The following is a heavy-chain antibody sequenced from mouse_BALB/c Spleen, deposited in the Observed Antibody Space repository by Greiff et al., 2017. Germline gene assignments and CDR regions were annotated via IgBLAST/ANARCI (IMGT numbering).Heavy chain of an antibody. V-gene: IGHV5-6-5*01. Sequence: EVQRVESGGGLVKPGGSLKLSCAASGFTFSSYAMSWVRQTPEKRLEWVASISSGGSTYYPDSVKGRFTISRDNARNILYLQMSSLRSEDTAMYYCARDDGYYDAMDYWGQGTSVTVSS. D-gene: IGHD2-3*01. CDR1: GFTFSSYA. CDR3: ARDDGYYDAMDY. CDR2: ISSGGST. J-gene: IGHJ4*01.